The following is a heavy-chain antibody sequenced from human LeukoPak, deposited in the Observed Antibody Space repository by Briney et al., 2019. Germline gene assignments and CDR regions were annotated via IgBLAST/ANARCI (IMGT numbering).Heavy chain of an antibody. Sequence: PGGSLRLSCAASGFTFSSYSMNWVRQAPGKGLEWVSIIYSGGNTYYADSVKGRFTTSRDNSKNTLYLQMNSQRVEDTAVYYCARDLSPTITIFGVARNWFDPWGQGTLVTVSS. D-gene: IGHD3-3*01. V-gene: IGHV3-53*01. CDR3: ARDLSPTITIFGVARNWFDP. J-gene: IGHJ5*02. CDR1: GFTFSSYS. CDR2: IYSGGNT.